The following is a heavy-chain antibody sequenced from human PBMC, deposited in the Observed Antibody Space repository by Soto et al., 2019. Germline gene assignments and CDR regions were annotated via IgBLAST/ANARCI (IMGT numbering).Heavy chain of an antibody. D-gene: IGHD3-3*01. CDR3: ARDRSGVVITFDY. CDR1: GGSVSSGSYY. J-gene: IGHJ4*02. CDR2: IYYSGST. V-gene: IGHV4-61*01. Sequence: SETLSLTCTVSGGSVSSGSYYWSWIRQPPGKGLEWIGYIYYSGSTNYNPSLKSRVTISVDTSKNQFSLKLSSVTAADTAVYYCARDRSGVVITFDYWGQGTLVTVS.